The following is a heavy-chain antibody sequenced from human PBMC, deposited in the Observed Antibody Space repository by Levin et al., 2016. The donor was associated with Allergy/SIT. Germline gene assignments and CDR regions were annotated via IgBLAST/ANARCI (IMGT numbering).Heavy chain of an antibody. V-gene: IGHV4-34*01. J-gene: IGHJ3*02. CDR1: GGSFSGYY. CDR3: ARRIDI. Sequence: SETLSLTCVVYGGSFSGYYWTWIRQPPGKGLEWIGEINHSGRTNYNPSLKSRVTISVDTSKNQFSLKLSSVTAADTAVYYCARRIDIWGQGTRVTVSS. CDR2: INHSGRT.